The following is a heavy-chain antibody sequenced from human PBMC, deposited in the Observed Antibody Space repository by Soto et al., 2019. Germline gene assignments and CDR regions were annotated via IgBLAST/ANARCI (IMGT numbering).Heavy chain of an antibody. J-gene: IGHJ4*02. CDR3: AGELSNSPEYFDF. V-gene: IGHV4-30-4*01. CDR1: GGSISSDYYY. D-gene: IGHD6-6*01. Sequence: SETLSLTCTVSGGSISSDYYYSSWIRQPPGKGLXWIXXIXXSXXXXXNXXLKSRIIISIDTSKNQFSPSLNSLNAAETAVYYCAGELSNSPEYFDFWGLGTLVTVSS. CDR2: IXXSXXX.